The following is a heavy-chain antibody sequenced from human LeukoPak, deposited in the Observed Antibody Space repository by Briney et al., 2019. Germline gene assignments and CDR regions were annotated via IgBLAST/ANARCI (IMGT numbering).Heavy chain of an antibody. J-gene: IGHJ4*02. D-gene: IGHD1-26*01. Sequence: TGGSLRLSCAASGFTFSIYAMHWVRQAPGKGLEYVSSITSNGDSTYYANSVKGRFTISRDNSRNTLYLQMGSLRADDTAIYYCARDLRGAGDYWGQGTLVTVSS. CDR1: GFTFSIYA. CDR2: ITSNGDST. V-gene: IGHV3-64*01. CDR3: ARDLRGAGDY.